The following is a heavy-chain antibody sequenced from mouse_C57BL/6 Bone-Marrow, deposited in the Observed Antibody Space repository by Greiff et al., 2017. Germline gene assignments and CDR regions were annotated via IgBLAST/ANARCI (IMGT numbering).Heavy chain of an antibody. Sequence: QVQLQQSGAELVRPGTSVKLSCKASGYTFTSYWMHWVKQRPGQGLEWIGVIDPSDSYTNYNQKFKGKATLTVDTSSSTAYMQLSSLTSEDSAVYYCARPITTVVATPYWYFDVWGTGTTVTVSS. V-gene: IGHV1-59*01. CDR3: ARPITTVVATPYWYFDV. D-gene: IGHD1-1*01. J-gene: IGHJ1*03. CDR1: GYTFTSYW. CDR2: IDPSDSYT.